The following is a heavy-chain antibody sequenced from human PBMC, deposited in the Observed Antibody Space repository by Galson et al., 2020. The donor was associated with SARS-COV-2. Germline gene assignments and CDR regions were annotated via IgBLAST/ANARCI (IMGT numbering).Heavy chain of an antibody. CDR2: ISSSSSYI. V-gene: IGHV3-21*01. CDR3: ARANYDFWSGYYYPPAGSYYYGMDV. Sequence: KIGESLKISCAASGFTFSSYSMNWVRQAPGKGLEWVSSISSSSSYIYYADSVKGRFTISRDNAKNSLYLQMNSLRAEDTAVYYCARANYDFWSGYYYPPAGSYYYGMDVWGQGTTVTVSS. J-gene: IGHJ6*02. D-gene: IGHD3-3*01. CDR1: GFTFSSYS.